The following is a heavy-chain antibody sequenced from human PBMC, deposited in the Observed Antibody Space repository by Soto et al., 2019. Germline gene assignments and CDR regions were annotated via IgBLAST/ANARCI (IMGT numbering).Heavy chain of an antibody. Sequence: SETLSLTCTVSGASVITGAYYFVCVRQRPGRGLEWIGYVYESGYTYYNMSLKSRLTISLDRSNNQFSLGLTSVTAADTAVYYCVRALRHTAMVYPWLDPWGQGTLVTV. CDR2: VYESGYT. CDR3: VRALRHTAMVYPWLDP. CDR1: GASVITGAYY. J-gene: IGHJ5*02. D-gene: IGHD5-18*01. V-gene: IGHV4-31*02.